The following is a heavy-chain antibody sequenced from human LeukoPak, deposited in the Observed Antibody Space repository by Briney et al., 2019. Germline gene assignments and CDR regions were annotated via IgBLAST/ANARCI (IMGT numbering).Heavy chain of an antibody. V-gene: IGHV3-23*01. CDR3: ARDQSIVATTGWGGTGPNAFDI. CDR1: GFTFSAYA. Sequence: GGSLRLSCEASGFTFSAYAMTWVRQAPGKGLEWVSSIGSDNKPHYSESVKGRFAISRDNSKSMLFLQLNSLRAEDTALYYCARDQSIVATTGWGGTGPNAFDIWGQGTMVTVSS. CDR2: IGSDNKP. J-gene: IGHJ3*02. D-gene: IGHD5-12*01.